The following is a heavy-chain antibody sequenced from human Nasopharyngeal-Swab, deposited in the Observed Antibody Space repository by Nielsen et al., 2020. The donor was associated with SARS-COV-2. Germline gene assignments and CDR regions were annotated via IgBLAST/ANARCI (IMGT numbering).Heavy chain of an antibody. CDR1: GFTFSSYW. D-gene: IGHD1-1*01. V-gene: IGHV3-74*01. J-gene: IGHJ4*02. Sequence: GESLKISCAASGFTFSSYWMHWVRQAPGKGLVWVSRINSDGSSTSYADSVKGRFTISRDNAKNTLYLQMNSLRAEDTAVYYCARAGSFADWNDLDYWGQGTLVTVSS. CDR3: ARAGSFADWNDLDY. CDR2: INSDGSST.